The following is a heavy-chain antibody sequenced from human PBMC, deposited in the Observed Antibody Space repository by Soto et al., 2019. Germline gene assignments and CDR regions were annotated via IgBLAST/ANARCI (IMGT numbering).Heavy chain of an antibody. CDR3: ARGTYYDILTFRRKNYSWFDP. V-gene: IGHV6-1*01. CDR1: GDSVSSNSAA. J-gene: IGHJ5*02. D-gene: IGHD3-9*01. CDR2: TYYRSKWYN. Sequence: SQTLSLTCAISGDSVSSNSAAWNWIRQSPSRGLEWLGRTYYRSKWYNDYAVSVKSRKTINPDTSKNQFSLQLNSVTPEDTAVYYCARGTYYDILTFRRKNYSWFDPWGQGTLVTVSS.